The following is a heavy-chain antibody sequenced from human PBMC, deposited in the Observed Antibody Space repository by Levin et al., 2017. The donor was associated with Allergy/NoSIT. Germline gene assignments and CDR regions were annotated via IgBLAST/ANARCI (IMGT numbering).Heavy chain of an antibody. CDR2: IYWDDDK. J-gene: IGHJ4*02. V-gene: IGHV2-5*02. D-gene: IGHD1-1*01. CDR1: GFSLSPSGVG. Sequence: SGPTLVKPTQTLTLTCTFSGFSLSPSGVGVGWIRQPPGKALEWLALIYWDDDKRYSPFLKSRLTITKDTPKNPVILTMTNMDPVATATYYCARSFLPPSGTYSFDYWGQGTLVTVSS. CDR3: ARSFLPPSGTYSFDY.